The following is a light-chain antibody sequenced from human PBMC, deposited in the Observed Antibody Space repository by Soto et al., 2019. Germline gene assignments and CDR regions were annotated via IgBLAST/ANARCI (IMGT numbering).Light chain of an antibody. J-gene: IGKJ2*01. CDR3: QQYGASPPHT. V-gene: IGKV3-20*01. CDR1: QSVSSSY. Sequence: EIVLTQSPGTLSLSPGERGTLSCRASQSVSSSYLAWYQQKPGQAPRLLIYAASSRATGIPDRFSGSGSGTGFTLIISRLEPEDFAVYYCQQYGASPPHTFGQGTKLEIK. CDR2: AAS.